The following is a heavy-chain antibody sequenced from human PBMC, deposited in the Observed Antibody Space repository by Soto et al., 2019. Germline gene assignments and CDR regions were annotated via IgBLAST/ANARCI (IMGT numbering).Heavy chain of an antibody. V-gene: IGHV4-59*01. J-gene: IGHJ4*02. CDR3: ARGICSSSTCNAGVFDH. CDR1: GGSISTYY. CDR2: ISYSGNT. Sequence: QVQLQESGPGLVKPSETLSLTCTVSGGSISTYYWSWIRQPPGKELEWIGYISYSGNTNYNPSLKSRFTISVDTSKLQFSLKLSSVTAADTAVYYFARGICSSSTCNAGVFDHWGQGTLVTVSS. D-gene: IGHD2-2*01.